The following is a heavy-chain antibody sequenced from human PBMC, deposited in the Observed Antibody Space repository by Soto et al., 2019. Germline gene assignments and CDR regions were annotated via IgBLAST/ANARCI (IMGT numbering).Heavy chain of an antibody. V-gene: IGHV1-2*04. CDR1: GYTFTGYY. D-gene: IGHD3-22*01. J-gene: IGHJ3*02. CDR2: INPNSGGT. CDR3: ARYYYDSGGPGSGAFDI. Sequence: ASVKVSCKASGYTFTGYYMHWVRQAPGQGLEWMGWINPNSGGTDYAQKFQGWVTMTRDTSISTAYMELSRLRSDDTAEYYCARYYYDSGGPGSGAFDIWGQGTMVTVSS.